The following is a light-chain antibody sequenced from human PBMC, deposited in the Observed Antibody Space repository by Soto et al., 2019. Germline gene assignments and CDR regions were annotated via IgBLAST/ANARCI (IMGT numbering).Light chain of an antibody. CDR2: DDY. CDR3: QVWDSSRDHYV. CDR1: NIGDKS. Sequence: SYELTQPPSVSVAPGQTATITCGGDNIGDKSVHWYQQKPGQAPVLVVYDDYDRPSGIPERFSGSNSGNTATLTIRRVEAGDEADYYCQVWDSSRDHYVFGTGTKVTGL. V-gene: IGLV3-21*02. J-gene: IGLJ1*01.